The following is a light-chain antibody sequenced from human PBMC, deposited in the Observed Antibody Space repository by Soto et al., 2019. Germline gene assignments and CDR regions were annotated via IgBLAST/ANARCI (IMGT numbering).Light chain of an antibody. CDR1: QSISSW. Sequence: DIQMTQSPSTLSASVGDRVTITCRASQSISSWLAWYQRKPGQAPKLLIYKASSLESGVPSRFSGSGSGTEFTLTISSLQPDDFATYYCQQYNSSLFTFGQGTKLEIK. CDR3: QQYNSSLFT. J-gene: IGKJ2*01. V-gene: IGKV1-5*03. CDR2: KAS.